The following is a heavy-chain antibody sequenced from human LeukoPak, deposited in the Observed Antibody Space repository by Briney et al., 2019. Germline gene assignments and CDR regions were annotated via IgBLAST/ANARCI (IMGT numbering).Heavy chain of an antibody. CDR3: ARDEGISGYSYGRVDY. CDR2: IYYSGST. D-gene: IGHD5-18*01. Sequence: PSETLSLTCTVSGGSISSYYWSWIRQPPGKGLEWIGYIYYSGSTNYNPSLKSRVTISVDTSKSQFSLKLSSVTAADTAVYYCARDEGISGYSYGRVDYWGQGTLVTVSS. J-gene: IGHJ4*02. V-gene: IGHV4-59*01. CDR1: GGSISSYY.